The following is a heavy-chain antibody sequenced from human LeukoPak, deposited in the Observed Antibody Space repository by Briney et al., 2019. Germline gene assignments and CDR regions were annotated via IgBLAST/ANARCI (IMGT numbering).Heavy chain of an antibody. CDR2: FDPEDGET. CDR3: ATVSELGFDAFDI. V-gene: IGHV1-24*01. J-gene: IGHJ3*02. CDR1: GYTLTELS. Sequence: ASVKVSCKVSGYTLTELSMHWVRQAPGKGLEWMGGFDPEDGETIYAQKFQGRVTMTEDTSTDTAYMGLSSLRSEDTAVYYCATVSELGFDAFDIWGQGTMVTVSS. D-gene: IGHD7-27*01.